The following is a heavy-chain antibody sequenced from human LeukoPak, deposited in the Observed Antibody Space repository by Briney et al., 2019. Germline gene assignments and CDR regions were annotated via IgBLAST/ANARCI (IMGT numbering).Heavy chain of an antibody. Sequence: SETLSLTCSVSGGSISSYYWNWIRQPPGRGLEWIGYFYYSGSTNYNPSLKSRVTISVDTSKNQFSLKLSSVTAADTAVYYCTRDFYYYDSSGYQYYYGMDVWGQGTSVTVSS. CDR3: TRDFYYYDSSGYQYYYGMDV. V-gene: IGHV4-59*01. J-gene: IGHJ6*02. CDR1: GGSISSYY. D-gene: IGHD3-22*01. CDR2: FYYSGST.